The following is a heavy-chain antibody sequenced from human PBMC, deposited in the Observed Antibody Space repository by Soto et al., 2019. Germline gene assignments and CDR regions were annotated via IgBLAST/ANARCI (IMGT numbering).Heavy chain of an antibody. CDR3: ARDLYDFQGGGYYYGMDV. V-gene: IGHV1-2*04. J-gene: IGHJ6*02. D-gene: IGHD3-3*01. CDR2: INPNSGGT. CDR1: GYTFTGYY. Sequence: ASVKVSCKASGYTFTGYYMHWVRQAPGQGLEWMGWINPNSGGTNYAQKFQGWVTMTRDTSISTAYMELSRLRSDDTAVYYCARDLYDFQGGGYYYGMDVWGQGPTVTVSS.